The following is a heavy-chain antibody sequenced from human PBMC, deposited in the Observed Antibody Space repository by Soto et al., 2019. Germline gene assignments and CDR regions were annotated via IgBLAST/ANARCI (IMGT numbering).Heavy chain of an antibody. J-gene: IGHJ6*02. CDR1: GFTFSSYG. CDR2: ISYDGSNK. CDR3: AKAGPARFLSSYYYGMDV. Sequence: PGGSLRLSCAASGFTFSSYGMHWVRQAPGKGLEWVAVISYDGSNKYYADSVKGRFTISRDNSKNTLYLQMNSLRAEDTAVYYCAKAGPARFLSSYYYGMDVWGQGTTVTVSS. D-gene: IGHD6-6*01. V-gene: IGHV3-30*18.